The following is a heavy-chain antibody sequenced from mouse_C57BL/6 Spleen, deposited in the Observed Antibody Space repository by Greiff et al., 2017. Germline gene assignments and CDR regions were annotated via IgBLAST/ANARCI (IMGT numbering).Heavy chain of an antibody. CDR2: INPKNGGT. V-gene: IGHV1-26*01. D-gene: IGHD2-2*01. J-gene: IGHJ1*03. Sequence: VQLQQSGPELVKPGASVKISCKASGYTFTDYYMNWVKQSHGKSLEWIGDINPKNGGTSYNQTFKGKAILTVDKSSSTAYMELRSLTSEDSAVXYCARRGGYPWYFDVWGTGTTVTVSS. CDR3: ARRGGYPWYFDV. CDR1: GYTFTDYY.